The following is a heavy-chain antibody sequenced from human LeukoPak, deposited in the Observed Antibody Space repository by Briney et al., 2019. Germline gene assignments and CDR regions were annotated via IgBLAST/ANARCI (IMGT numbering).Heavy chain of an antibody. CDR3: ARNRYYYGSRNYGVPTWFDP. CDR2: IYYSGST. J-gene: IGHJ5*02. V-gene: IGHV4-59*01. Sequence: SETLSLTCTVSGGSTSSYYWSWIRQPPGKGLEWIGYIYYSGSTNYNPSLKSRVTISVDTSKNQFSLKLRSVTAADTAVYYCARNRYYYGSRNYGVPTWFDPWGQGTLVTVSS. D-gene: IGHD3-10*01. CDR1: GGSTSSYY.